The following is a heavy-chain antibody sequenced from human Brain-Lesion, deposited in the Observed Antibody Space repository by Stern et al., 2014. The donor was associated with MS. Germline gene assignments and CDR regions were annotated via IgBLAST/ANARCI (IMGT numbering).Heavy chain of an antibody. CDR3: ARFPASRPHVFDS. CDR2: SDHSGST. Sequence: QLQLQESGPGLVKPSGTLSLTCAVSGGSISSSNWWSWVRQSPGKGLEWVGESDHSGSTIYNPSLKSRVTVSVDKSKNRISLTLRSVTAADTAVYFCARFPASRPHVFDSWGQGTLVTVSS. J-gene: IGHJ4*02. CDR1: GGSISSSNW. V-gene: IGHV4-4*02. D-gene: IGHD6-13*01.